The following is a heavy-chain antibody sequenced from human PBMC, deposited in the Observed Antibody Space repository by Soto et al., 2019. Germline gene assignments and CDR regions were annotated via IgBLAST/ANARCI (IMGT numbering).Heavy chain of an antibody. Sequence: GGSLRLSCAASGSTFSDSAIHWVRQASGKGLDWVGRIRSKTNNYATTYAASVRGRFTISRDDSKNTLYLQMNSLKTEDTAVYYCTTDDSSGWSFYYYGMDVWGQGTTVTVSS. CDR2: IRSKTNNYAT. D-gene: IGHD6-19*01. CDR3: TTDDSSGWSFYYYGMDV. V-gene: IGHV3-73*01. CDR1: GSTFSDSA. J-gene: IGHJ6*02.